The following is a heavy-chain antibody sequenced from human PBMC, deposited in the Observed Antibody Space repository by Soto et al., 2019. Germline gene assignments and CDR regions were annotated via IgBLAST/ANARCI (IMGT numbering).Heavy chain of an antibody. Sequence: EVQLVESGGGLVQPGGSLRLSCAASGFTFSSYWMHWVRQAPGKGLVWVSRINRDGSSTSYADSVKGRFTISRDNAKNTLYLQMNSLRAEDTAVYFCARDSYYDSTYYGMGVWGQGTTVTVSS. V-gene: IGHV3-74*01. J-gene: IGHJ6*02. CDR2: INRDGSST. CDR3: ARDSYYDSTYYGMGV. CDR1: GFTFSSYW. D-gene: IGHD3-22*01.